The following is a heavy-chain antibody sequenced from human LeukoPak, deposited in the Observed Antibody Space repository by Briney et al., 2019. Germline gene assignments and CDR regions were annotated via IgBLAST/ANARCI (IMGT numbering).Heavy chain of an antibody. CDR3: AREITRGPWFGEFTEYNWFDP. CDR2: IIPIFGTA. CDR1: GGTFSSYA. J-gene: IGHJ5*02. Sequence: GASVKVSCKASGGTFSSYAISWVRQAPGQGLEWMGGIIPIFGTANYAQKFQGRVTITADESTSTAYMELSSLRSEDTAVYYCAREITRGPWFGEFTEYNWFDPWGQGTLVTVSS. V-gene: IGHV1-69*13. D-gene: IGHD3-10*01.